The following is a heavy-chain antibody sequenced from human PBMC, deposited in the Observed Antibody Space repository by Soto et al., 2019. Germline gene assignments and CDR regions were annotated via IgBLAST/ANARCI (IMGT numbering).Heavy chain of an antibody. CDR2: INPFGGST. J-gene: IGHJ4*02. D-gene: IGHD6-6*01. V-gene: IGHV1-46*01. CDR3: ARALPRIAASREGDY. CDR1: GYTFTSYY. Sequence: GASVKVSCKASGYTFTSYYMHWVRQAPGQGPEWVGIINPFGGSTSYAQNFQGRITMTSDTSTSTVYMELSGLRSEDTAVYYCARALPRIAASREGDYWGQGTLVTVS.